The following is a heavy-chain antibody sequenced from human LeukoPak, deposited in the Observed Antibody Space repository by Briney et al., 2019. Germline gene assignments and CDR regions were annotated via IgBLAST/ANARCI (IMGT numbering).Heavy chain of an antibody. CDR1: GFTFSSDA. V-gene: IGHV3-9*01. Sequence: PGGSLRLSCAASGFTFSSDAMRWVRQAPGKGLEWVSGISWNSGSIGYADSVKGRFTISRDNAKNSLYLQMNSLRAEDTALYYCAKDDDWDAFDIWGQGTMVTVSS. D-gene: IGHD3-3*01. CDR3: AKDDDWDAFDI. CDR2: ISWNSGSI. J-gene: IGHJ3*02.